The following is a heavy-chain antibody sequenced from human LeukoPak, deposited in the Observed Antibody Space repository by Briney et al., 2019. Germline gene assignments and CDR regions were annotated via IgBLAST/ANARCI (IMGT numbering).Heavy chain of an antibody. V-gene: IGHV3-48*03. J-gene: IGHJ4*02. D-gene: IGHD3-10*01. CDR2: INSGGYRV. CDR1: GFTFSDYE. CDR3: ARGWRSGTDFDY. Sequence: GGSLRLSCAASGFTFSDYEMNWVRLAPGKGLEWVSYINSGGYRVHYADSVEGRFTISRDNAKNSLYLRMNSLRADDTAVYYCARGWRSGTDFDYWGQGTLVTVSS.